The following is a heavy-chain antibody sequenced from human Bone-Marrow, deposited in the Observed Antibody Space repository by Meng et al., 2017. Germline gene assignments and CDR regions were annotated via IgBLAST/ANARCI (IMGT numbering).Heavy chain of an antibody. CDR2: INAGNGNT. V-gene: IGHV1-3*01. CDR1: VYTFTSYA. CDR3: ARGEYYDSSGYYRNNDAFDI. Sequence: ASVKVSCKASVYTFTSYAMHWVRQAPGQRLEWMGWINAGNGNTKYSQKFQGRVTINRDTSASTAYMELSSLRSEDTAVYYCARGEYYDSSGYYRNNDAFDIWGQGTMVTVSS. D-gene: IGHD3-22*01. J-gene: IGHJ3*02.